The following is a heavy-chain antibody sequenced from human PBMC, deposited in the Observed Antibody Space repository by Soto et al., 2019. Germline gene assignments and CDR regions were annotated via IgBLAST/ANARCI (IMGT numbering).Heavy chain of an antibody. Sequence: QVQLQESGPGLVKPSQTLSLTCTVSGGSISSGGYYWSWIRQHPGKGLEWIGYVYYSGSTYYNPSLKSRVTISVDTSKNQFSLKLSSVTAADTAVYYCARDRSGWSYYFDYWGQGTLVTVSS. D-gene: IGHD6-19*01. J-gene: IGHJ4*02. V-gene: IGHV4-31*03. CDR2: VYYSGST. CDR3: ARDRSGWSYYFDY. CDR1: GGSISSGGYY.